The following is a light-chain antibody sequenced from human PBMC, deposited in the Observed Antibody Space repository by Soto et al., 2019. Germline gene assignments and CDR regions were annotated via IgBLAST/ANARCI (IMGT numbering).Light chain of an antibody. CDR1: QSISSSY. V-gene: IGKV3-20*01. CDR2: GAF. Sequence: EIVLTQSPGTLSLSPGERATLSCRASQSISSSYLAWYQQKPGQAPRLLIYGAFSRATGIPDRFSGSGSGTDFALTISRLEPEDFAVYYCQQYGSSPPYTFGQGNKLEIK. CDR3: QQYGSSPPYT. J-gene: IGKJ2*01.